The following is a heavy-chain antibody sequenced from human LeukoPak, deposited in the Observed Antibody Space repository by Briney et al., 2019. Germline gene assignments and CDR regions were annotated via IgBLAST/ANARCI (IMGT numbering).Heavy chain of an antibody. CDR2: ISGSGGST. CDR1: GFTFSSYA. Sequence: GGSLRLSCAASGFTFSSYAMSWVRQAPGKGLEWVSAISGSGGSTYYADSVKGRFTISRDNSKNTLYLQMNSLRAEDTAVYYCAKAKIYCSGGSCYYFDYWGQGTLVTVSS. CDR3: AKAKIYCSGGSCYYFDY. J-gene: IGHJ4*02. D-gene: IGHD2-15*01. V-gene: IGHV3-23*01.